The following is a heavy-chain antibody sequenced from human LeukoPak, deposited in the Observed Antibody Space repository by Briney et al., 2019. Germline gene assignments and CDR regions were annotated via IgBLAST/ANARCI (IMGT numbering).Heavy chain of an antibody. CDR3: ARELSGTTSYYFDY. CDR2: ISTSGNTR. CDR1: GFTFSSYE. Sequence: GGSLRLSCAASGFTFSSYEMNWVREAPGKGLEWVSYISTSGNTRYYADSVKGRFTISRDNAKNSLYLQMNSLRVEDTAVYYCARELSGTTSYYFDYWGQGTLVTVSS. V-gene: IGHV3-48*03. D-gene: IGHD1-7*01. J-gene: IGHJ4*02.